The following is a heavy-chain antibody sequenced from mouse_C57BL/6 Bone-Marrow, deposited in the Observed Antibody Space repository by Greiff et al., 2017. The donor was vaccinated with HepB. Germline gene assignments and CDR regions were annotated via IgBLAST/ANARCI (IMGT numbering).Heavy chain of an antibody. J-gene: IGHJ3*01. CDR2: INPNNGGT. CDR3: AREGTYYGSSFAY. D-gene: IGHD1-1*01. Sequence: EVKLMESGPELVKPGASVKMSCKASGYTFTDYNMHWVKQSHGKSLEWIGYINPNNGGTSYNQKFKGKATLTVNKSSSTAYMELRSLTSEDSAVYYCAREGTYYGSSFAYWGQGTLVTVSA. V-gene: IGHV1-22*01. CDR1: GYTFTDYN.